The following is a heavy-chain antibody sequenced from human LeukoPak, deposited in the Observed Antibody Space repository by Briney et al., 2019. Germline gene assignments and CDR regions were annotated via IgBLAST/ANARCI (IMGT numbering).Heavy chain of an antibody. Sequence: GGSLRLSCAASGFTFSSYAMSWVRQVPGKGLEWVSAISGSGGSTYYADSVKGRFTISRDNSKNTLYLQMNSLRAEDTAVYYCAKDFAPYDFWSGPDYWGQGTLVTVSS. CDR1: GFTFSSYA. J-gene: IGHJ4*02. V-gene: IGHV3-23*01. CDR2: ISGSGGST. D-gene: IGHD3-3*01. CDR3: AKDFAPYDFWSGPDY.